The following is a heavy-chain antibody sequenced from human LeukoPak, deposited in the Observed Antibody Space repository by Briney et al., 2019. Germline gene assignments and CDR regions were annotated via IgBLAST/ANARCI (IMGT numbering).Heavy chain of an antibody. V-gene: IGHV3-21*01. Sequence: GGSLRLSCAASGFDFSSYTMNWVRQAPGKGLEWVSSISSSRSYIYYADSVKGRFTISRDNAKNSMYLQMNSLRAEDTAVYYCTRDPGRCTSTSCYPDYRGQGTLVTVSS. CDR1: GFDFSSYT. CDR3: TRDPGRCTSTSCYPDY. J-gene: IGHJ4*02. CDR2: ISSSRSYI. D-gene: IGHD2-2*01.